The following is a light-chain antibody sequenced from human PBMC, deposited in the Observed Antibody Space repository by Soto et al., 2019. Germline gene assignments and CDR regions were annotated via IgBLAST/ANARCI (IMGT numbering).Light chain of an antibody. J-gene: IGKJ1*01. Sequence: EVMMMQYKATLSVSPGERATLSCRASQSVSSSLAWYQQKPGQAPRLLIYGASTRATGIPARFSGSGSGTEFTLTINSLQSEDFAVYYCQQYNNWWTFGQGTKEDIK. CDR1: QSVSSS. CDR2: GAS. V-gene: IGKV3-15*01. CDR3: QQYNNWWT.